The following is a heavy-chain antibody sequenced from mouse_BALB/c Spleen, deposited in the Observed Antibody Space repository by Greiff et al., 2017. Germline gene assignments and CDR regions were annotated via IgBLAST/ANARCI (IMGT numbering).Heavy chain of an antibody. CDR3: ARGDYRYGYAMDY. CDR2: IWGDGST. V-gene: IGHV2-6-7*01. D-gene: IGHD2-14*01. Sequence: VQLKESGPGLVAPSQSLSITCTVSGFSLTGYGVNWVRQPPGKGLEWLGMIWGDGSTDYNSALKSRLSISKDNSKSQVFLKMNSLQTDDTARYYCARGDYRYGYAMDYWGQGTSVTVSS. CDR1: GFSLTGYG. J-gene: IGHJ4*01.